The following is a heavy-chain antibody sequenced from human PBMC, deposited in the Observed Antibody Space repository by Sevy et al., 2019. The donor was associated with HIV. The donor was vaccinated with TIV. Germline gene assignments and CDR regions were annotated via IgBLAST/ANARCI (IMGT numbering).Heavy chain of an antibody. D-gene: IGHD3-16*01. J-gene: IGHJ6*02. CDR1: GDAISDYH. CDR2: IFGSGIT. CDR3: AGGGDMIRGVMGSEYALFHMDV. Sequence: SETLSLTCSVSGDAISDYHWTWLRQPAGKGLEWIGHIFGSGITRFNPSLKTRVTMSADRSKNQFSVMLTSATTADTAVYYCAGGGDMIRGVMGSEYALFHMDVWGPGTTVTVS. V-gene: IGHV4-4*07.